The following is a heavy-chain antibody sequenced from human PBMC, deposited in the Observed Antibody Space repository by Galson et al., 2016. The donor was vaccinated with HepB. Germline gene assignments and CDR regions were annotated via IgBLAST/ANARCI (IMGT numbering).Heavy chain of an antibody. CDR3: AAVWFGRETIDC. Sequence: SLRLSCAGSGFTFSTYWMNWVRQAPGKGLEWVASIKQDGSETYYVDSVKGRFTISRDNLKNTLYLQMNSLRAEDTAVYYCAAVWFGRETIDCWGQGTLVTVSS. J-gene: IGHJ4*02. CDR1: GFTFSTYW. CDR2: IKQDGSET. D-gene: IGHD3-10*01. V-gene: IGHV3-7*03.